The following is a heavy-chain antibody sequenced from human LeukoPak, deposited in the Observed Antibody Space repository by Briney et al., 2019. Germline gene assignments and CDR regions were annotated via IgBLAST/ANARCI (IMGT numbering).Heavy chain of an antibody. CDR2: IYYSGST. J-gene: IGHJ5*02. D-gene: IGHD2-2*01. Sequence: SETLSLTCAVYGGSFSGYYWSWIRQHPGKGLEWIGYIYYSGSTYYNPSLKSRVTISVDTSKNQFSLKLSSVTAADTAVYYCARVNWDIVVVPASNWFDPWGQGTLVTVSS. CDR3: ARVNWDIVVVPASNWFDP. V-gene: IGHV4-31*11. CDR1: GGSFSGYY.